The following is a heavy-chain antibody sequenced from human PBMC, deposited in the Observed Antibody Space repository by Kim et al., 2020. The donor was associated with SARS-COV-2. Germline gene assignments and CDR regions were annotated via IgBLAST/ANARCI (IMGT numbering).Heavy chain of an antibody. CDR3: SRGYSSGWYYFDY. CDR2: ISGSGGST. V-gene: IGHV3-23*01. CDR1: GFTFSSYA. Sequence: GGSLRLSCAASGFTFSSYAMSWVRQAPGKGLEWVSVISGSGGSTYYADSVKGRFTISRDNSKNTMYLQMNSLRAEDTAVYYCSRGYSSGWYYFDYWGQGTLFTVSS. J-gene: IGHJ4*02. D-gene: IGHD6-19*01.